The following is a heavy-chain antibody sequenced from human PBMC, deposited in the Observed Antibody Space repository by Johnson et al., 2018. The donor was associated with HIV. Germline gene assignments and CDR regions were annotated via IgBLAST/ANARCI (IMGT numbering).Heavy chain of an antibody. J-gene: IGHJ3*02. CDR1: GFTFSSYA. CDR2: ISYDGSNK. Sequence: VQLVESGGGVVQPGRSLRLSCAASGFTFSSYAMHWVRQAPGKGLEWVAVISYDGSNKYYADSVKGRFTISRDNSKNTLYLQINSLRAEDTAVYYCARASDAFDIWGQGTMVTVSS. CDR3: ARASDAFDI. V-gene: IGHV3-30*04.